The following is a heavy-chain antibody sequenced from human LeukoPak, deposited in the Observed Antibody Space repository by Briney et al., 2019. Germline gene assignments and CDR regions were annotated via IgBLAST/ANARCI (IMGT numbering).Heavy chain of an antibody. V-gene: IGHV4-34*01. CDR1: GGSFSGIY. Sequence: SETLSLTCDVYGGSFSGIYWKWIRQPPGKGLECIGEINPSGNSDYNPSLKSRVTISVDTSRNQFSLKLNSVTAADTAVYYCARRTYYYDGTAQALEDWGQGTLSPSPQ. CDR2: INPSGNS. D-gene: IGHD3-22*01. J-gene: IGHJ4*02. CDR3: ARRTYYYDGTAQALED.